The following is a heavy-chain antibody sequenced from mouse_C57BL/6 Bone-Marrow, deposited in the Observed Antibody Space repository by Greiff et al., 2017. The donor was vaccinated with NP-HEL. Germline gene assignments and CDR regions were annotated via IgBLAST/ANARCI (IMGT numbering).Heavy chain of an antibody. CDR3: ARRGSSTPYWYFDV. J-gene: IGHJ1*03. CDR1: GYTFTNYW. Sequence: VQGVESGAELVRPGTSVKMSCKASGYTFTNYWIGWAKQRPGHGLEWIGDIYPGGGYTNYNEKFKGKATLTADKSSSTAYMQFSSLTSEDSAIYYCARRGSSTPYWYFDVWGTGTTVTVSS. D-gene: IGHD2-1*01. CDR2: IYPGGGYT. V-gene: IGHV1-63*01.